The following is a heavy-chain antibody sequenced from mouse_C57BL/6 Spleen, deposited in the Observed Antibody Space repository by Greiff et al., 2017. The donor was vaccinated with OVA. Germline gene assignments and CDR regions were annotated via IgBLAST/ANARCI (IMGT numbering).Heavy chain of an antibody. CDR2: ISAGGSYT. CDR3: ARDQDYGSYVFDD. CDR1: GFTFSSYA. D-gene: IGHD2-1*01. Sequence: EVQVVESGGGLVKPGGSLKLSCAASGFTFSSYAMSWVRQTPGQSLEWVATISAGGSYTYYPDNVKGRFTISRDNAKNNLYLQMSHLKSEDTAMYYGARDQDYGSYVFDDWGQGTTLTVSS. J-gene: IGHJ2*01. V-gene: IGHV5-4*01.